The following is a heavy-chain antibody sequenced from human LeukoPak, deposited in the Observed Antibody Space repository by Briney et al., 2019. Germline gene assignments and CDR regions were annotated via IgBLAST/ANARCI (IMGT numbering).Heavy chain of an antibody. V-gene: IGHV3-7*03. D-gene: IGHD2-2*01. Sequence: GGSLRLSCAASGFTFSSYWMSWVRQAPGKGLDWVSNIKQDGSEKYYVDSVKGRFTISRDNAKNSLYLQMNSLRAEDTAVYYCARVRWYCSSTSCRNYYFDYWGQGTLVTVSS. CDR3: ARVRWYCSSTSCRNYYFDY. CDR2: IKQDGSEK. CDR1: GFTFSSYW. J-gene: IGHJ4*02.